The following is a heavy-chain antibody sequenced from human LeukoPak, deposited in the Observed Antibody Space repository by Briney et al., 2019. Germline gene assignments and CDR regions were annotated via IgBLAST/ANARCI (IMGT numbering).Heavy chain of an antibody. CDR2: ISGSGGST. D-gene: IGHD6-19*01. J-gene: IGHJ4*02. CDR3: AKDTGYSSGWPFDY. CDR1: GFTFTSYA. Sequence: GGSLRLSFAASGFTFTSYALSGFGRAPGKGLEGVSVISGSGGSTYYADSVKGRFTISRDNSKNTLYLQMNSLRAEDTAVYYCAKDTGYSSGWPFDYWGQGTLVTVSS. V-gene: IGHV3-23*01.